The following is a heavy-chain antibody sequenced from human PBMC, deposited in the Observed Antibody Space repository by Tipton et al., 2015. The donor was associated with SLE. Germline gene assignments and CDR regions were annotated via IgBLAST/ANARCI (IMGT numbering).Heavy chain of an antibody. CDR2: IYYSGST. CDR3: ARTSGNFPFDY. D-gene: IGHD1-26*01. J-gene: IGHJ4*02. Sequence: TLSLTCTVSSGSVSSGAYYWSWIRQPPGKGLEWIGYIYYSGSTNYNPSLKSRVTISVDTSKNQFSLKLSSVTAADTAVYYCARTSGNFPFDYWGQGNLVTVSS. CDR1: SGSVSSGAYY. V-gene: IGHV4-61*08.